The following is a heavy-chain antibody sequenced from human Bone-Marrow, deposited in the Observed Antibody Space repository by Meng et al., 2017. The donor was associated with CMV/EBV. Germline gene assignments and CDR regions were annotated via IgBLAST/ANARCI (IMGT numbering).Heavy chain of an antibody. CDR3: ARLGGAFHGY. CDR2: IYYSGST. J-gene: IGHJ4*02. Sequence: SETLSLTCTVSGGSISSGSYFWGWIRQPPGKGLEWIGTIYYSGSTYYNPSLKSRVTISIDTSKNQFSLKLSSVTAADTAVYSCARLGGAFHGYWGQGTLVTVSS. D-gene: IGHD3-16*01. CDR1: GGSISSGSYF. V-gene: IGHV4-39*01.